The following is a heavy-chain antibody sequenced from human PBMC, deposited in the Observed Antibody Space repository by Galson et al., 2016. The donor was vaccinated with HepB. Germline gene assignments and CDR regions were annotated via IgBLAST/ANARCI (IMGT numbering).Heavy chain of an antibody. D-gene: IGHD3-10*01. CDR1: GFTFSGYG. CDR3: ARDNTILWFGELIGNAFDI. V-gene: IGHV3-30*03. Sequence: SLRLSCAASGFTFSGYGIHWVRQAPGKGLEWVAVISYDGHIKHYADSVKGRFTISRDNSKNTLYLQMNSLRAEDTAVYYCARDNTILWFGELIGNAFDIWGQGTLVTVSS. J-gene: IGHJ3*02. CDR2: ISYDGHIK.